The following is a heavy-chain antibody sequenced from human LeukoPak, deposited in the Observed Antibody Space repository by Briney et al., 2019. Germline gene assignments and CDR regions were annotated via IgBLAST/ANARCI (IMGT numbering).Heavy chain of an antibody. J-gene: IGHJ3*02. Sequence: GESLKISCKGSGYSFTSYWIGWVRQMPGKGLERMGIIYPGDSDTRYSPSFQGQVTISADKSISTAYLQWSSLKASDTAMYYCATPTPYGDYSTATKDAFDIWGQGTMVTVSS. CDR2: IYPGDSDT. V-gene: IGHV5-51*01. D-gene: IGHD4-17*01. CDR3: ATPTPYGDYSTATKDAFDI. CDR1: GYSFTSYW.